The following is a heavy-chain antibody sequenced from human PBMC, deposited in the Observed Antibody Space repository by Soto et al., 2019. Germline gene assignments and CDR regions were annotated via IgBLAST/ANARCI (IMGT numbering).Heavy chain of an antibody. CDR3: AKGRLAYSWSYSVDY. Sequence: QLQLVESGGGVVQPGKSLRLSCAASGFTFSTYGMHWVRQAPGKGLEWVALISYDGGVTKYVDSVNGRFTISRDSSTNTLLLQMNSLSAEDTAVYYFAKGRLAYSWSYSVDYWGQGTLVTVSS. CDR1: GFTFSTYG. V-gene: IGHV3-30*18. J-gene: IGHJ4*02. CDR2: ISYDGGVT. D-gene: IGHD1-26*01.